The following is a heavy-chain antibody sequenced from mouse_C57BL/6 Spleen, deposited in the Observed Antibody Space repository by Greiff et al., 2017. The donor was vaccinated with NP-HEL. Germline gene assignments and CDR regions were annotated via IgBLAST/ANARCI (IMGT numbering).Heavy chain of an antibody. CDR3: ARSSSGYPYYYAMDY. CDR2: IYPGDGDT. J-gene: IGHJ4*01. CDR1: GYAFSSSW. D-gene: IGHD3-2*02. V-gene: IGHV1-82*01. Sequence: QVQLQQSGPELVKPGASVTISCKASGYAFSSSWMNWVKQRPGKGLEWIGRIYPGDGDTNYNGKFKGKATLTADKSSSTAYMQLSSLTSEDSAVYFCARSSSGYPYYYAMDYWGQGTSVTVSS.